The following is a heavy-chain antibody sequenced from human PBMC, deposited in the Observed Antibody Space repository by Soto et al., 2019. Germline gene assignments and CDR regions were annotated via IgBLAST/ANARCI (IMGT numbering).Heavy chain of an antibody. CDR1: GFTFSSYG. CDR3: AKGGSWGLANDAFDI. V-gene: IGHV3-30*18. J-gene: IGHJ3*02. D-gene: IGHD3-16*01. Sequence: GGSLRLSCAASGFTFSSYGMHWVRQAPGKGLEWVAVISYDGSNKYYADSVKGRFTISRDNSKNTLYLQMNSLRAEDTAVYYCAKGGSWGLANDAFDIWGQGTMVTVSS. CDR2: ISYDGSNK.